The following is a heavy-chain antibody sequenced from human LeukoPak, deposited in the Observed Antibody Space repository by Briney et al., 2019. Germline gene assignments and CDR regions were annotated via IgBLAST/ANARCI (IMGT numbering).Heavy chain of an antibody. CDR3: ARDDVAMLRGKVAFDI. V-gene: IGHV4-59*08. J-gene: IGHJ3*02. CDR1: GGSISSYY. CDR2: IYYSGST. Sequence: SETLSLTCSVSGGSISSYYWSWIRQPPGKGLEWIGYIYYSGSTNYNPSLKSRVTISVDTSESQFSLKLSSVTAADTAVYYCARDDVAMLRGKVAFDIWGQGTLVTVSS. D-gene: IGHD3-10*01.